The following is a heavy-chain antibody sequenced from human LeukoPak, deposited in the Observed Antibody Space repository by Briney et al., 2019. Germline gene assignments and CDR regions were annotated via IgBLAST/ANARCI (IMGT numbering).Heavy chain of an antibody. CDR2: ISGSGGST. CDR1: GFTFSSYG. Sequence: GGSLRLSCGASGFTFSSYGMSWVRQAPGKGLEWVSAISGSGGSTYYADSVKGRFTISRDNSKNTLYLQINSLRAEDTAVYYCASYYEVISSNFDYWGQGTLVTVSS. V-gene: IGHV3-23*01. D-gene: IGHD3-22*01. J-gene: IGHJ4*02. CDR3: ASYYEVISSNFDY.